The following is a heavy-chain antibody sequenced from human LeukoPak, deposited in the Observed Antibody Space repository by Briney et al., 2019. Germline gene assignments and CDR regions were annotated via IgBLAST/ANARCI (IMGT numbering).Heavy chain of an antibody. CDR3: AKARYDGEVMIAAADY. Sequence: GGSLRLSCAASGFTFSNYGMNWARQAPGKGLEWVSAFSAGGSTYYADSVKGRFTVSRDNSKNMLYLQMNSLRAEDTAIYYCAKARYDGEVMIAAADYWGQGTLVTVSS. J-gene: IGHJ4*02. D-gene: IGHD2-15*01. CDR2: FSAGGST. V-gene: IGHV3-23*01. CDR1: GFTFSNYG.